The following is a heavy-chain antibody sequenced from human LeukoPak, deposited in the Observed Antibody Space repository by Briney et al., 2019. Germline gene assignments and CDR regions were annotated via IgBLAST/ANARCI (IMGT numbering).Heavy chain of an antibody. Sequence: SETPSLTCTVSDGSINSYFWSWIRQPAGKGLEYIGRIYASGSTNYNPPLKSRVTMSVDTSKNQFSLKLTSVTAADTAVYYCARLLVVESRFDPWGQGTLVTVSS. J-gene: IGHJ5*02. CDR1: DGSINSYF. CDR2: IYASGST. D-gene: IGHD2-15*01. V-gene: IGHV4-4*07. CDR3: ARLLVVESRFDP.